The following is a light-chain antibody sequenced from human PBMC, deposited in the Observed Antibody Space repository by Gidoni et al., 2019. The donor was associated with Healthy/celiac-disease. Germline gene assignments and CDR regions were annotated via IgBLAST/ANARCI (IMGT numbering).Light chain of an antibody. CDR3: QSADSSGTHV. V-gene: IGLV3-25*03. Sequence: SYELTQPPSVSVSPGQTARITCPGDALPKQYAYWYQQKPRQAPVLVIYKDSERPSGIPERFSGSSSGTTVTLTISGVQAEDEADYYCQSADSSGTHVFGTGTKVTVL. J-gene: IGLJ1*01. CDR2: KDS. CDR1: ALPKQY.